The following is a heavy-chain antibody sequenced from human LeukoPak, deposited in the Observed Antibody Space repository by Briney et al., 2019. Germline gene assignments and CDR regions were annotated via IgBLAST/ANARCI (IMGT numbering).Heavy chain of an antibody. CDR3: ARTTTYDDFWPGSGGHYFFNY. D-gene: IGHD3-3*01. Sequence: GASVKVSCKASGYTFTSSGISWVRQAPGQGLEWMGWISAYNGNTNYAQRLQGRVTMTTDTSTSTAYIELRSLRSDDTAVYYCARTTTYDDFWPGSGGHYFFNYWGQGTLVTVSS. J-gene: IGHJ4*02. CDR2: ISAYNGNT. V-gene: IGHV1-18*01. CDR1: GYTFTSSG.